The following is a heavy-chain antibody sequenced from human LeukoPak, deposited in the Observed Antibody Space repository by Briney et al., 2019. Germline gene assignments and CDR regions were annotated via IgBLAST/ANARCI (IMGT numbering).Heavy chain of an antibody. CDR3: ARARGYSYGTPLYYYYMDV. V-gene: IGHV3-21*01. D-gene: IGHD5-18*01. J-gene: IGHJ6*03. CDR1: GFTFSTYS. CDR2: ISGSSSYI. Sequence: GGSLRLSCAASGFTFSTYSMNWVRQAPGKGLEWVSSISGSSSYIYYADSVKGRFTISRDNAKNSLYLQMNSLRAEDTAVYYCARARGYSYGTPLYYYYMDVWGKGTTVTVSS.